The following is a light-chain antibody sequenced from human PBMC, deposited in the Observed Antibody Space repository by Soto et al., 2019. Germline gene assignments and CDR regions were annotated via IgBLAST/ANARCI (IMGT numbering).Light chain of an antibody. V-gene: IGKV3-11*01. CDR2: DST. J-gene: IGKJ1*01. CDR1: QSIHTS. Sequence: VLTQSPATLSLYPGERATLSCRASQSIHTSLAWYQQKSGKPPRLVIYDSTLRANGVPDRFGGSRSGTEFTLTINSLEPEDFAVYYCQQRNVWPPITFGQGTKVDTK. CDR3: QQRNVWPPIT.